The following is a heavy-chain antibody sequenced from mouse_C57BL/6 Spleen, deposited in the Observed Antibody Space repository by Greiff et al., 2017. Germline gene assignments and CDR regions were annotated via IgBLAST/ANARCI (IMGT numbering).Heavy chain of an antibody. CDR1: GFSLTSYA. D-gene: IGHD2-5*01. CDR3: ARAYYSNYYAMDY. Sequence: VQVVESGPGLVAPSQSLSITCTVSGFSLTSYAISWVRQPPGKGLEWLGVIWTGGGTNYNSALKSRLSISKDNSKSQVVLKMNSLQPDDTARYYCARAYYSNYYAMDYWGQGTSVTVSS. CDR2: IWTGGGT. V-gene: IGHV2-9-1*01. J-gene: IGHJ4*01.